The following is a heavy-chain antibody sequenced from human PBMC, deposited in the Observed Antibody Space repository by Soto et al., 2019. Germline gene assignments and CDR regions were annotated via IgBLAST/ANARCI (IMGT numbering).Heavy chain of an antibody. V-gene: IGHV2-5*02. J-gene: IGHJ4*02. CDR3: AHCTLHDYGDYDPGTSHVFDS. CDR2: IYGDNDK. Sequence: QITLKESGPSPVKPTQTLTVTCTFSGFSLSKSGVGVACIRQPPGKALEWLALIYGDNDKRYSPSMKTRLTITKDTSKNQVVLTMTNMDPVDTATYYCAHCTLHDYGDYDPGTSHVFDSWGQGTLVTVSS. CDR1: GFSLSKSGVG. D-gene: IGHD4-17*01.